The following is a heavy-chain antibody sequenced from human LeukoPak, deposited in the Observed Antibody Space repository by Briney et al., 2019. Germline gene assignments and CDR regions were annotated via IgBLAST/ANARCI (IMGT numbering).Heavy chain of an antibody. J-gene: IGHJ4*02. Sequence: GGSLRLSCAASGFTFSDYSMNWVRQAPGKGPEWVSYISSSSSTVHYADSVKGRFTISRDNAKNSLYLQMNSLRAEDTAVYYCARGLVWSSSGWFFDYWGQGTLVTVSS. CDR3: ARGLVWSSSGWFFDY. CDR1: GFTFSDYS. V-gene: IGHV3-48*01. CDR2: ISSSSSTV. D-gene: IGHD6-19*01.